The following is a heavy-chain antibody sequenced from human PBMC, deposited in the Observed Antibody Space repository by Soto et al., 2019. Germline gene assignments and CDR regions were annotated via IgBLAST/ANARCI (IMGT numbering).Heavy chain of an antibody. CDR2: IYYSGST. CDR3: ARERGLSSRWHGSIDY. J-gene: IGHJ4*02. Sequence: SETLSLTCTVSGGSISSGGYYWSWIRQHPGKGLEWIGYIYYSGSTYYNPSLESRVTISVDTSKNQLSLKLSSVTVADTAVYYCARERGLSSRWHGSIDYWGQGTLVTVSS. CDR1: GGSISSGGYY. D-gene: IGHD6-13*01. V-gene: IGHV4-31*03.